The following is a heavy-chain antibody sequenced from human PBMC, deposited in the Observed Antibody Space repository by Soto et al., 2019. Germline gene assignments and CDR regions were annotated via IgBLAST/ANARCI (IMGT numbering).Heavy chain of an antibody. CDR1: GYTFTGYY. Sequence: ASVKVSCKASGYTFTGYYMHWVRQAPGQGLEWMGWINPNSGGTNYAQKFQGWVTMTRDTSISTAYMELSRLRSDDTAVYYCARGVYYYDSSGYYFKYNWFDPWGQGTLVTVSS. J-gene: IGHJ5*02. D-gene: IGHD3-22*01. V-gene: IGHV1-2*04. CDR3: ARGVYYYDSSGYYFKYNWFDP. CDR2: INPNSGGT.